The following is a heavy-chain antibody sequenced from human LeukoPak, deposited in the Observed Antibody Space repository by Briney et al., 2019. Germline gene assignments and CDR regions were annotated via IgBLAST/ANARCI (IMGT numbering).Heavy chain of an antibody. Sequence: GGSLRLSCGASGFTFSSYEMNWVRQARGKGLEWVSYISSTGTTIYYADSVKGLFTISRDNAKNSLYLQMNSLRAEDTAVYYCASDATSGFLIHDAFDIWGQGTMVTVSS. CDR2: ISSTGTTI. CDR3: ASDATSGFLIHDAFDI. V-gene: IGHV3-48*03. CDR1: GFTFSSYE. J-gene: IGHJ3*02. D-gene: IGHD6-19*01.